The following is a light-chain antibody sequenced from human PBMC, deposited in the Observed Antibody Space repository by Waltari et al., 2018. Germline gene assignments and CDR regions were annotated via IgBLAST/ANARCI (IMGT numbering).Light chain of an antibody. V-gene: IGLV2-8*01. CDR2: EVT. Sequence: QSALTQPPSASGSPGQSVTISCTGTSSDIGGSNYVSWYQQHPGKSPKLMIYEVTKRPSGVPMRFSCAKAGRTASLTVSGIQAEDEADYYGSSCAGRTKGVFGGGTKLTVL. J-gene: IGLJ3*02. CDR3: SSCAGRTKGV. CDR1: SSDIGGSNY.